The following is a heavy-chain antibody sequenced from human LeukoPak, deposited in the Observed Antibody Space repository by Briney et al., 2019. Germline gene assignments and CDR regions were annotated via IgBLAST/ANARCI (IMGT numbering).Heavy chain of an antibody. CDR2: TYPGDSDT. D-gene: IGHD2-2*01. CDR1: GYSFTSYW. J-gene: IGHJ4*02. Sequence: GESLKISCKGSGYSFTSYWIGWVRQMPGKGLEWMGITYPGDSDTRYSPSFQGQVTISADKPISTAYLQWSSLKASDTAMYYCARYFGYCSSTSCYAYFDYWGQGTLVTVSS. CDR3: ARYFGYCSSTSCYAYFDY. V-gene: IGHV5-51*04.